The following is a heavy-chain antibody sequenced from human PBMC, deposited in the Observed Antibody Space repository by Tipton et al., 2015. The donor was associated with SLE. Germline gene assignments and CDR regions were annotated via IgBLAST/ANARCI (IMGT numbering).Heavy chain of an antibody. CDR2: IYYSGST. CDR1: GGSISSGDYY. CDR3: ARDSSEGHSWFDY. J-gene: IGHJ4*02. D-gene: IGHD6-13*01. V-gene: IGHV4-39*07. Sequence: LRLSCTVSGGSISSGDYYWSWIRQPPGKGLEWIGSIYYSGSTYYNPSLKSRVTISVDTSKNQFSLKLSSVTAADTAVYYCARDSSEGHSWFDYWGQGTLVTFSS.